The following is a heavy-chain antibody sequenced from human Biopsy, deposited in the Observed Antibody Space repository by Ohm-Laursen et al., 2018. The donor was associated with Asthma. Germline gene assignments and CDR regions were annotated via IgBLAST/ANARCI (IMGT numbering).Heavy chain of an antibody. CDR1: VLTFSSYG. D-gene: IGHD2-21*01. V-gene: IGHV3-30*03. Sequence: SLRLSCAASVLTFSSYGMVWVRLAPGKGLEWVALISSDVREWYADSVKGRFTISRDNSKNTLDLQMNSLRGDDTAVYYCVRWRSGYPDHYSDYWGQGTLVTVSS. J-gene: IGHJ4*02. CDR2: ISSDVRE. CDR3: VRWRSGYPDHYSDY.